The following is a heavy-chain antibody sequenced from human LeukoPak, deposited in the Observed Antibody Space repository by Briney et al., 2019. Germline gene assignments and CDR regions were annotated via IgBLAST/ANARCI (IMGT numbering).Heavy chain of an antibody. Sequence: NGSGPTLVKPTQTLTLTCTFSGFSLSTSGVGVGWIRQPPGKALQWLALIYWDDEKYYSPSLKSRLSISRDTSRNQVVLTMTDMDPLDTATYFCAHSYYFGSRSYYNVWFAPWGLGTLVTVSS. J-gene: IGHJ5*02. CDR1: GFSLSTSGVG. CDR3: AHSYYFGSRSYYNVWFAP. D-gene: IGHD3-10*01. CDR2: IYWDDEK. V-gene: IGHV2-5*02.